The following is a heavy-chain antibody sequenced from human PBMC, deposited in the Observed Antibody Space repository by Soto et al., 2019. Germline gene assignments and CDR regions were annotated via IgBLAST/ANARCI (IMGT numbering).Heavy chain of an antibody. J-gene: IGHJ6*02. CDR1: AFTFNNFP. V-gene: IGHV3-21*01. Sequence: PGGSLRLSCVASAFTFNNFPMHWVRQAPGKGLQWLASITTTSTYKYYADSVKGRFSISGDNAKNSLYLELTNLRSEDTAVYYCAREKCSSTSCNHGMDVWGRGTTVTAP. CDR2: ITTTSTYK. CDR3: AREKCSSTSCNHGMDV. D-gene: IGHD2-2*01.